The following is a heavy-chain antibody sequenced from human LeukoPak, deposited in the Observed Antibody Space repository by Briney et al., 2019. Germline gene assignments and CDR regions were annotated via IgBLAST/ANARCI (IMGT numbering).Heavy chain of an antibody. CDR1: GGSISSSNYY. CDR2: LFYSGST. J-gene: IGHJ4*02. CDR3: ARDSGYYDSSGYLDY. V-gene: IGHV4-39*07. D-gene: IGHD3-22*01. Sequence: SETLSLTCTVSGGSISSSNYYWGWIRQPPGKGLEWIGSLFYSGSTYYNPSLRSRVTISEDTSKNQFSLKLSSVTAADTAVYYCARDSGYYDSSGYLDYWGQGTLVTVSS.